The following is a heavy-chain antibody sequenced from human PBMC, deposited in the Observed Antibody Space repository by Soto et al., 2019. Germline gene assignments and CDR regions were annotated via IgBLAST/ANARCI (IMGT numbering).Heavy chain of an antibody. CDR2: INPSGGST. J-gene: IGHJ2*01. CDR1: GYTFTSYY. V-gene: IGHV1-46*01. CDR3: ALGRKDGYNHYWYFDL. D-gene: IGHD5-12*01. Sequence: ASVKVSCKASGYTFTSYYMHWVRQAPGQGLEWMGIINPSGGSTSYAQKFQGRVTMTRDTSTSTAYMELSSLRSEDTAVYYCALGRKDGYNHYWYFDLWGRGTLVTVSS.